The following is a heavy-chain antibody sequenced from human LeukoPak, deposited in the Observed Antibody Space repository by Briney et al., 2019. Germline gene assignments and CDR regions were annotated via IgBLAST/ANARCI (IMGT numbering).Heavy chain of an antibody. D-gene: IGHD6-13*01. CDR1: GFTFSSYG. Sequence: GRSLRLSCAASGFTFSSYGMHWVRQAPGKGLEWVAVISYDGSNKYYADSVKGRFTISRDNSKNTLYLQMNSLRAEDTAVYYCAKDVYSSSWNHYEHFQHWGQGTLVTVSS. V-gene: IGHV3-30*18. CDR2: ISYDGSNK. J-gene: IGHJ1*01. CDR3: AKDVYSSSWNHYEHFQH.